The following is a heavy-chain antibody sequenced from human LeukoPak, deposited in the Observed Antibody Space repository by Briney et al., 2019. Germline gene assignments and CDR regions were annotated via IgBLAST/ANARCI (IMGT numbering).Heavy chain of an antibody. V-gene: IGHV3-48*02. CDR3: ARGSYDSSGYSFDY. Sequence: GGSLRLSCVASGFTFSTYEMNWVRQAPGKGLEWVSYISSSSTTIYYADSVKGRFTISRDNAKNSLYLQMNSLRDEDTAVFYCARGSYDSSGYSFDYWGQGTLVTVSS. J-gene: IGHJ4*02. CDR2: ISSSSTTI. D-gene: IGHD3-22*01. CDR1: GFTFSTYE.